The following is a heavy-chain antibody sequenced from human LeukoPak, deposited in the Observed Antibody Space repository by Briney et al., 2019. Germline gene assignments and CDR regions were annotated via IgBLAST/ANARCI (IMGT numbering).Heavy chain of an antibody. CDR2: IYYSGST. D-gene: IGHD5-24*01. Sequence: PSETLSLTCTVSGGSISSYYWSWIRQPPGKGLEWIGYIYYSGSTNYNPSLKSRVTISVDTSKNQFSLRLSSVTAADTAVYYCARGPERDGYNSDYFDYWGQGTLVTVSS. V-gene: IGHV4-59*08. CDR3: ARGPERDGYNSDYFDY. CDR1: GGSISSYY. J-gene: IGHJ4*02.